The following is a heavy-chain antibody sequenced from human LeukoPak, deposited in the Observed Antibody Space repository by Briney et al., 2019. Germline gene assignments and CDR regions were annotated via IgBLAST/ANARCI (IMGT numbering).Heavy chain of an antibody. CDR1: GFTFSSYS. D-gene: IGHD3-22*01. Sequence: GGSLRLSCAASGFTFSSYSMNWVRQAPGKGLEWVSSISSSSSYIYYPDSVKGRFTISRDNAKNSLYLQMNSLRAEDTAVYYCARGDSSGYYCPYWGQGTLVTVSS. CDR2: ISSSSSYI. CDR3: ARGDSSGYYCPY. J-gene: IGHJ4*02. V-gene: IGHV3-21*01.